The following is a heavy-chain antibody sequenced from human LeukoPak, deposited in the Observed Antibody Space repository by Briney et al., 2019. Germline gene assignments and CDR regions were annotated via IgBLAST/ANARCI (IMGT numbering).Heavy chain of an antibody. CDR1: GFTFSSYS. D-gene: IGHD5-24*01. J-gene: IGHJ3*02. Sequence: GGSLRLSCAASGFTFSSYSMNWVRQAPGKGLEWVSYISSSSSTIYYADSVKGRFTISRDNAKNSLYLQMNSLRAEDTAVYYCARSRDGYKIVNAFDIWGQGTMVTVSS. CDR2: ISSSSSTI. V-gene: IGHV3-48*01. CDR3: ARSRDGYKIVNAFDI.